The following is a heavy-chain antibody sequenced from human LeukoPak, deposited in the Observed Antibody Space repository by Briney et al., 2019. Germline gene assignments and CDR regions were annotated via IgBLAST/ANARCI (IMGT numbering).Heavy chain of an antibody. CDR2: ISAYNGDT. Sequence: GASVKVSCKASGYTFNNCGISWVRQAPGQGLEWMGWISAYNGDTSYAQRLQGRVIMTTDTSTSTAYMELRSLRSDDTAVYYCATDATGGATAGFDNWGQGTLVTVSS. D-gene: IGHD1-26*01. J-gene: IGHJ4*02. CDR3: ATDATGGATAGFDN. V-gene: IGHV1-18*01. CDR1: GYTFNNCG.